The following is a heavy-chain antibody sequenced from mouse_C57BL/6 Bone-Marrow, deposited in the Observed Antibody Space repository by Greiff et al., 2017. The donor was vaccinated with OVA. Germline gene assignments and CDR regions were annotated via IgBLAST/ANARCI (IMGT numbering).Heavy chain of an antibody. CDR3: ARSRRGYYYAMDY. V-gene: IGHV3-8*01. J-gene: IGHJ4*01. Sequence: EVMLVESGPGLAKPSQTLSLTCSVTGYSITSDYWNWIRKFPGNKLEYMGYISYSGSTYYNPSLKSRISITRDTSKNQYYLQLNSVTTEDTATYYCARSRRGYYYAMDYWGQGTSVTVSS. CDR2: ISYSGST. CDR1: GYSITSDY.